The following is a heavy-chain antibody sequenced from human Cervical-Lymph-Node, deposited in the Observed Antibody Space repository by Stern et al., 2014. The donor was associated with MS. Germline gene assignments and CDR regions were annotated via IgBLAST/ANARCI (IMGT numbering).Heavy chain of an antibody. CDR2: IYYTGSA. CDR1: GGSINSGGLY. CDR3: ARVMWSGYVYFDY. D-gene: IGHD3-3*01. J-gene: IGHJ4*02. V-gene: IGHV4-31*03. Sequence: QVQLQESGPGLVKPSQTLSLTCTVSGGSINSGGLYWSWVRQHPGEGLEWIGYIYYTGSADYNPSLKSRVTISVDTSQNQFSLKLSSVTAADTAVYYCARVMWSGYVYFDYWGQGTLVTVSS.